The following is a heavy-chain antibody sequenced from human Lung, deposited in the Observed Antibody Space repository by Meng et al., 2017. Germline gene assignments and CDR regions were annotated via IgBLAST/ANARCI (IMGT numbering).Heavy chain of an antibody. CDR2: IKSNTDGGTA. CDR1: GFYFSNAW. D-gene: IGHD3-9*01. CDR3: SWDDRAVSDY. V-gene: IGHV3-15*01. J-gene: IGHJ4*02. Sequence: LVESGGDLVKPGGSLRLSCAASGFYFSNAWMSWVRQAPGKGLEWVGRIKSNTDGGTAEYAAPVTGRFTISRDDSKSTLYLQLSGLTTDDTGVYYCSWDDRAVSDYWGQGTLVTVSS.